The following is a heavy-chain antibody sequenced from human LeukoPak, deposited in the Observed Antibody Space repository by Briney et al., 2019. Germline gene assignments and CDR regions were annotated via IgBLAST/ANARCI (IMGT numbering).Heavy chain of an antibody. CDR2: ISGSGGSS. D-gene: IGHD2-15*01. V-gene: IGHV3-23*01. CDR1: GFTFTSYA. J-gene: IGHJ4*02. Sequence: GGSLRLSCAASGFTFTSYAMSWVRQAPGKGLEWVSTISGSGGSSYYADSVKGRFTISRDNSKSTLYLQMNSLRAEDTAVYYCAKNRGYCSGGSCYGDYWGQGTLVTVSS. CDR3: AKNRGYCSGGSCYGDY.